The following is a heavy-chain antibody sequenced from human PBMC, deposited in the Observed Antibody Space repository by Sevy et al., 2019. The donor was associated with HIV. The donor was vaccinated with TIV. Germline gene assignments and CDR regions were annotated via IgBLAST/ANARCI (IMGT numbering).Heavy chain of an antibody. CDR3: ARARGYCYGYDYDCYMDV. D-gene: IGHD5-18*01. J-gene: IGHJ6*03. V-gene: IGHV3-53*01. CDR1: GFTVSSNY. Sequence: GESLKISCAASGFTVSSNYMSWVRQAPGKGLEWVSVIYSGGSTYYADSVKGRFTISRDNSKNTLYLQMNRLRAEDTAVYYCARARGYCYGYDYDCYMDVWGKGTTVTVSS. CDR2: IYSGGST.